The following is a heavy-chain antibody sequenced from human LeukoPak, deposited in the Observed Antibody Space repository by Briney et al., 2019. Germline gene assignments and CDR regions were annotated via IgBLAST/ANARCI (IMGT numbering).Heavy chain of an antibody. CDR1: GFTFSSYA. J-gene: IGHJ6*02. Sequence: SGGSLRLSCAASGFTFSSYAMSWVRQALGKGLEWVSAISGSGGSTYYADSVKGRFTISRENSKNTLYLQMNSLRDEGTDVYYCAKDLIGTYYDIFTGYFTYGIDVWGQGTTVTVSS. CDR2: ISGSGGST. V-gene: IGHV3-23*01. CDR3: AKDLIGTYYDIFTGYFTYGIDV. D-gene: IGHD3-9*01.